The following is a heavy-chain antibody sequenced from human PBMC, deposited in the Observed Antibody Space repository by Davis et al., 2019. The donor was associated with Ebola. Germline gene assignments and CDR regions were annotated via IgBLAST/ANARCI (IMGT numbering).Heavy chain of an antibody. CDR1: GYTLTSYD. J-gene: IGHJ4*02. Sequence: ASVKLSCKASGYTLTSYDINWVRQATGQGLEWMGWMNPNSGNTGYAQKFQGRVTMTRNTSISTAYMELSSLRSEDTAVYYCARAPTWSQINYYCFDYWGQGTLVTVSS. V-gene: IGHV1-8*01. D-gene: IGHD3-10*01. CDR2: MNPNSGNT. CDR3: ARAPTWSQINYYCFDY.